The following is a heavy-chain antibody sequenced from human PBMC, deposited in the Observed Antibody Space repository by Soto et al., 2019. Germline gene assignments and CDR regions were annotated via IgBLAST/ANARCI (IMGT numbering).Heavy chain of an antibody. D-gene: IGHD6-13*01. CDR2: INAANGDT. CDR1: GYTFTSYG. J-gene: IGHJ5*02. CDR3: VRRHVSATGIDWFDP. V-gene: IGHV1-3*01. Sequence: ASVKVSCKASGYTFTSYGIHWVRQAPGQRLEWMGWINAANGDTKYSPKFQGRVTITRDTSASTAYMELSSLRSEDTAVYYCVRRHVSATGIDWFDPWGQGTLVTVPQ.